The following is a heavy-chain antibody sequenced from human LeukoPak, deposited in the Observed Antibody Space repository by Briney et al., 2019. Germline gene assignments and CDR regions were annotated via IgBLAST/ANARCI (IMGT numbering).Heavy chain of an antibody. Sequence: ASVKVSCKASGGTFSSYAISWVRQAPGQGLEWMGGIIPIFGTANYAQKFQGRVTITTDESTSTAYMELSSLRSEDTAVYYCARVKYYGSGPLDVWGKGTTVTVSS. V-gene: IGHV1-69*05. J-gene: IGHJ6*04. D-gene: IGHD3-10*01. CDR2: IIPIFGTA. CDR1: GGTFSSYA. CDR3: ARVKYYGSGPLDV.